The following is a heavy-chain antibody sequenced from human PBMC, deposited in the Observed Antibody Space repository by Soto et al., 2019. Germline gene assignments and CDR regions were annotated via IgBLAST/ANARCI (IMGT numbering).Heavy chain of an antibody. CDR1: GYIFSTFS. J-gene: IGHJ4*02. V-gene: IGHV3-48*01. Sequence: GGSLRLSCAASGYIFSTFSMNWVRQAPGKGLEWVSYISATSSTINYADSVKGRFTISRDNVKNSLYLQMSSLRAEDTAVYYCARDLHYWGQGTPVTVSS. CDR2: ISATSSTI. CDR3: ARDLHY.